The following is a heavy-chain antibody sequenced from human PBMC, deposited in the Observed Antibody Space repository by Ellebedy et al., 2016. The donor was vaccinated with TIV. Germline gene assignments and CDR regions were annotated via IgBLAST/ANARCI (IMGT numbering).Heavy chain of an antibody. D-gene: IGHD6-19*01. V-gene: IGHV4-59*12. CDR2: VYYSGST. CDR3: ARREGSGWPFDY. Sequence: SETLSLTCAVSGGSISRYYWSWIRQPPGKGLEWIGYVYYSGSTNSNPSLKSRVSISVDTSKNQFSLKLASVTAADTAVYYCARREGSGWPFDYWGQGTLVTVSS. CDR1: GGSISRYY. J-gene: IGHJ4*02.